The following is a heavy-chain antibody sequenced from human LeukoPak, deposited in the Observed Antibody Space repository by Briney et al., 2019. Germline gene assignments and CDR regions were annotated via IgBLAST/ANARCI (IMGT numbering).Heavy chain of an antibody. CDR2: ISSSSSTI. V-gene: IGHV3-48*02. D-gene: IGHD2-8*01. CDR3: ARGRLYGRTYFDY. J-gene: IGHJ4*02. Sequence: GGSLRLSCAASGFTFSSYSMNWVRQAPGKGLEWVSYISSSSSTIYYADSVKGRFTISRDNAKNSLYLQMNSLIDEDTAVYYCARGRLYGRTYFDYWGQGTLVTVSS. CDR1: GFTFSSYS.